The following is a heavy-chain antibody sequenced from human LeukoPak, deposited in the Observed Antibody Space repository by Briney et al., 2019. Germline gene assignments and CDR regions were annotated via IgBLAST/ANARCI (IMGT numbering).Heavy chain of an antibody. V-gene: IGHV3-33*01. Sequence: PGGSLRLSCAASGFTFSSYGMHWVRQAPGKGLEWVAVIWSDGSNRYYADSVKGRFTISRDNSKNTLYLQMNSLRAEDTAVYYCARDRGSSPFDYWGQGTLVTVSS. CDR1: GFTFSSYG. J-gene: IGHJ4*02. CDR3: ARDRGSSPFDY. CDR2: IWSDGSNR. D-gene: IGHD6-6*01.